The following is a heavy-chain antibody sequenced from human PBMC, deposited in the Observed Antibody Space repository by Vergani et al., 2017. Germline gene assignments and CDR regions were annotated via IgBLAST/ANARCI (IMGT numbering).Heavy chain of an antibody. Sequence: EVQLVETGGGLIQPGGSLRLSCAASGFTVSSNYMSWVRQAPGKGLEWVSVIYSGGSTYYADSVKGRFTIPRDNSKNTLYLQMNSLRAEDTAVNYCAKDPAPYGGKYFDLWGRGTLVTVSS. CDR2: IYSGGST. CDR3: AKDPAPYGGKYFDL. D-gene: IGHD4-23*01. J-gene: IGHJ2*01. V-gene: IGHV3-53*02. CDR1: GFTVSSNY.